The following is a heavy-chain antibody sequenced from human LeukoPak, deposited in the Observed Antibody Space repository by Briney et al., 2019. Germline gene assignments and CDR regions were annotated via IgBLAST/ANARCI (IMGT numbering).Heavy chain of an antibody. CDR2: VFYDGST. CDR1: GGAVRTTLYY. D-gene: IGHD4-23*01. V-gene: IGHV4-39*07. Sequence: SETLSLTCSVSGGAVRTTLYYWVWIRQSPGKGLQWIGSVFYDGSTFYNPSLKSRVTISVDTSKNQFSLKLSSVTAADTAVYYCASVLGGNPPYYFDYWGQGTLVTVSS. CDR3: ASVLGGNPPYYFDY. J-gene: IGHJ4*02.